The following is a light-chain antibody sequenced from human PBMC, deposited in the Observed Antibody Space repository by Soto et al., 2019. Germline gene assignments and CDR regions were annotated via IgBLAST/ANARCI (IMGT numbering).Light chain of an antibody. CDR1: RSITTY. J-gene: IGKJ2*01. V-gene: IGKV1-39*01. CDR2: AAS. Sequence: DIQMTQSPSSLSASVGDTVTITCRASRSITTYLNWYQQKPGKAPTLLIYAASSLQSGVPPRFSGSGSGTDFTLTISSLQPEDFATYYCQQSYSAPPWTFGQGTKLEIK. CDR3: QQSYSAPPWT.